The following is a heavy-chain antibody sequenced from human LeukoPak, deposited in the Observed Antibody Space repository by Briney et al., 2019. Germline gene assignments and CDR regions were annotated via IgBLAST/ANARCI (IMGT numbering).Heavy chain of an antibody. D-gene: IGHD1-1*01. CDR1: GYTFTSYG. CDR3: ARRGTTPFGY. V-gene: IGHV1-8*02. J-gene: IGHJ4*02. CDR2: MNPNIGNT. Sequence: ASVTVSCKASGYTFTSYGISWVRQAPGQGLEWIGWMNPNIGNTGYAQKFQGRVTMTRDISISTAYMELSSLRSEDTAVYYCARRGTTPFGYWGQGTLVTVSS.